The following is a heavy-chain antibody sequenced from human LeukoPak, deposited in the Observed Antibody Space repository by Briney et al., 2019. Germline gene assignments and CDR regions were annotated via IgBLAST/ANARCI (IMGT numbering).Heavy chain of an antibody. J-gene: IGHJ4*01. CDR1: GGSISTTGYY. Sequence: SETLSLTCTVSGGSISTTGYYWAWIRQPPGKGLEWIASIYYSGSTYYNSSLKGRVTISVDTSRNQFSLKLSSVTAADTALYYCASDKGYSNNYFDYWGQGTLVTISS. CDR2: IYYSGST. CDR3: ASDKGYSNNYFDY. D-gene: IGHD6-13*01. V-gene: IGHV4-39*01.